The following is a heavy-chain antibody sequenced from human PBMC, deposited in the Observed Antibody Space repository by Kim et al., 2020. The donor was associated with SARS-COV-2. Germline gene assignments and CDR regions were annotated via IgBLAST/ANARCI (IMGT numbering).Heavy chain of an antibody. V-gene: IGHV3-21*01. D-gene: IGHD3-10*01. J-gene: IGHJ4*02. CDR2: ISSSSSYI. Sequence: GGSLRLSCAASGFTFSSYSMNWVRQAPGKGLEWVSSISSSSSYIYYADSVKGRFTISRDNAKNSLYLQMNSLRAEDTAVYYCAPYYYGSGGPPFDYWGQGTLVTVSS. CDR1: GFTFSSYS. CDR3: APYYYGSGGPPFDY.